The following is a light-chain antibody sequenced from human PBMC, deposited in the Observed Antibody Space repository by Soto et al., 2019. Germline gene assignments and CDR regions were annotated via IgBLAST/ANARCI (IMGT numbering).Light chain of an antibody. CDR3: QHYNSYPLT. CDR1: QSISSW. V-gene: IGKV1-5*03. CDR2: KVS. Sequence: DIQMTQSPSTLSASVGDRVTITCRASQSISSWLAWYQQKPGKAPNLLIYKVSTLNSGVPSRFSGSGSGTEFTLTISSLQPDDFATYYCQHYNSYPLTFGGGTKVEIK. J-gene: IGKJ4*01.